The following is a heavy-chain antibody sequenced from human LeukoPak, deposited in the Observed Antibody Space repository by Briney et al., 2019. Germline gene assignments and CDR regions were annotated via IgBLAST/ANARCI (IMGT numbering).Heavy chain of an antibody. J-gene: IGHJ4*02. D-gene: IGHD3-10*01. CDR3: ARQTYYYGSGSYGYYLDY. Sequence: SETLSLTCTVSGGSISSYYWSWIRQPPGKGLEWIGYIYYSGSTNYNPSLKSRVTISVDTSKNQFSLKLSSVTAADTAVYYCARQTYYYGSGSYGYYLDYWGQGTLVTVSS. CDR2: IYYSGST. CDR1: GGSISSYY. V-gene: IGHV4-59*08.